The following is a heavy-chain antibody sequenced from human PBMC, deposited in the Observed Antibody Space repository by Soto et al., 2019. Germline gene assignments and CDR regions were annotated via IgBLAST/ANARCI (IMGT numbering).Heavy chain of an antibody. Sequence: VQLVESGGGLVQPGGALRLSCAASGFALRSSWMHWVRQVPGKGLVWVSRINSDGSSTAYADSVKGRFTISKDHAKNTLYLQMHILRVEDTAVYYCARDVGGSTWPNNWFESWGQGTLFTVSS. CDR2: INSDGSST. V-gene: IGHV3-74*01. J-gene: IGHJ5*01. CDR3: ARDVGGSTWPNNWFES. CDR1: GFALRSSW. D-gene: IGHD1-26*01.